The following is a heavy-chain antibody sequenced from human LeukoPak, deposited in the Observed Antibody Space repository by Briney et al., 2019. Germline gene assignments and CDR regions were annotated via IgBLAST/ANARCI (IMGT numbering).Heavy chain of an antibody. J-gene: IGHJ4*02. CDR2: IIPIFGTA. CDR3: ARTLWFGELPQYYFDY. Sequence: SVKVSCKASGGTFSSYAISWVRQAPGQGLEWMGGIIPIFGTANYAQKFQGRVTITADESTGTAYMELSSLRSEDTAVYYCARTLWFGELPQYYFDYWGQGTLVTVSS. V-gene: IGHV1-69*01. CDR1: GGTFSSYA. D-gene: IGHD3-10*01.